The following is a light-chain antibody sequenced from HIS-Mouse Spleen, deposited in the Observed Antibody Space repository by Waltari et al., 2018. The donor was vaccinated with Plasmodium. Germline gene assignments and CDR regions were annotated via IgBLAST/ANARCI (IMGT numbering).Light chain of an antibody. CDR2: KAS. Sequence: DIQITQSPSTLSASVGDRVTIPCRASQSISSWLAWYQQKPGKAHKLLIYKASSLESGVPSRFSGSGSGTEVTLTISSLQPDDFATYYYQQYNSYSWTFGQGTKVEIK. V-gene: IGKV1-5*03. J-gene: IGKJ1*01. CDR3: QQYNSYSWT. CDR1: QSISSW.